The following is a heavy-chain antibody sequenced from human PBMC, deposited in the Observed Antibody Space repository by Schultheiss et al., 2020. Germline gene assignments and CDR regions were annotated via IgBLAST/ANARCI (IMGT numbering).Heavy chain of an antibody. D-gene: IGHD3-22*01. CDR2: IYHSGST. CDR3: ATHYYRGAFDI. CDR1: GGSISSSNW. J-gene: IGHJ3*02. Sequence: SETLSLTCTVSGGSISSSNWWSWVRQPPGKGLEWIGEIYHSGSTNYNPSLKSRVTISVDTSKNQFSLKLSSVTAADTAVYYCATHYYRGAFDIWGQGTMVTVSS. V-gene: IGHV4-4*02.